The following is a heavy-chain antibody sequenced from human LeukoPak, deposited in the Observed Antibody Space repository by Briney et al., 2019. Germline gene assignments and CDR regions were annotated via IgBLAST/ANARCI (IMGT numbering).Heavy chain of an antibody. Sequence: PSETLSLTCSVSGGSVSSSSFYWSWIRQPPGKGLEWIGYIYYSGSTSYSPSLKSRVTISVDTSKNQFSLKLSSVTAADTAVYYCARGRDGYPFRGQGTLVSVSS. D-gene: IGHD5-24*01. CDR2: IYYSGST. V-gene: IGHV4-61*01. J-gene: IGHJ4*02. CDR3: ARGRDGYPF. CDR1: GGSVSSSSFY.